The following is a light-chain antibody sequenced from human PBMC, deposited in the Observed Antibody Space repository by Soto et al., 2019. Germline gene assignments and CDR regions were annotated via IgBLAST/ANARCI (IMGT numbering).Light chain of an antibody. Sequence: QSALSQPASVSGSPGQSITISCTGTSSDVGGYNYVSWYQQHPGKAPKVMIYDVHKRPSGISNRFSGSKSGSTASLTISGLQVEDEVEYYCSSYRRGSTRVVFGGGTKLTVL. CDR1: SSDVGGYNY. V-gene: IGLV2-14*03. J-gene: IGLJ2*01. CDR2: DVH. CDR3: SSYRRGSTRVV.